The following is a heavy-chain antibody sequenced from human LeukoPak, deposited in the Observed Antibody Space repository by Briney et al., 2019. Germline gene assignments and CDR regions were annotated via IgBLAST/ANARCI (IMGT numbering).Heavy chain of an antibody. V-gene: IGHV1-2*02. CDR2: INPNSGGT. D-gene: IGHD6-6*01. CDR3: ARDFYSSSWYYYYYYMDV. Sequence: ASVTVSSMASGYTFTVYYMHWVRQAPGQGREGMGWINPNSGGTNYAQKFQGRVTMTRDTSISTAYMELSRLRSDDTAVYYCARDFYSSSWYYYYYYMDVWGKGTTVTVSS. CDR1: GYTFTVYY. J-gene: IGHJ6*03.